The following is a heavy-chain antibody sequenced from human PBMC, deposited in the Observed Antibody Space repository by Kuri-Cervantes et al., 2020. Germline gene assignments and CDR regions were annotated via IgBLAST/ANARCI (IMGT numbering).Heavy chain of an antibody. D-gene: IGHD1-26*01. Sequence: GSLRLSCAVSGYSISSGYYWGWIRQPPGKGLEWIGSIYHSGSTNYNPSLKSRVTISVDTSKNQFSLKLSSVTAADTAVYYCAATIVGATAGFDYWGQGTLVTVSS. CDR3: AATIVGATAGFDY. J-gene: IGHJ4*02. V-gene: IGHV4-38-2*01. CDR1: GYSISSGYY. CDR2: IYHSGST.